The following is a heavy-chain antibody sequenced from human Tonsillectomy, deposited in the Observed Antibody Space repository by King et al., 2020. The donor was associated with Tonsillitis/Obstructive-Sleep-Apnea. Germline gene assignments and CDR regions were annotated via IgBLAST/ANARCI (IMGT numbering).Heavy chain of an antibody. CDR2: IRNKVNSYAT. Sequence: VQLVESGGGLVQPGGSLKLSCAASGFPFSGSAMYWVRQAPGKGLEWVGRIRNKVNSYATAYTASVKGRFTISRDDSKNTAYLQMNSLKIEDTAMYYCTRPNWDSNRSDHWGQGTLVTVSS. J-gene: IGHJ5*02. D-gene: IGHD2/OR15-2a*01. V-gene: IGHV3-73*02. CDR3: TRPNWDSNRSDH. CDR1: GFPFSGSA.